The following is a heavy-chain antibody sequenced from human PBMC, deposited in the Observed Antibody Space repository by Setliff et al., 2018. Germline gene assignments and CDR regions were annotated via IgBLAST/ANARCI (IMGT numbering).Heavy chain of an antibody. Sequence: PTLVNPTQTLTLTCSFSGFSLSTGGVGVGWTRQPPGKGLEWLALIYWHGEKRYSPSLKSRLTITQDASKDQVVLTMTKMDPVDTATYYCAHKAIPSEGSTFVYWGQGKLVTVS. CDR2: IYWHGEK. V-gene: IGHV2-5*01. CDR1: GFSLSTGGVG. CDR3: AHKAIPSEGSTFVY. J-gene: IGHJ4*02. D-gene: IGHD3-10*01.